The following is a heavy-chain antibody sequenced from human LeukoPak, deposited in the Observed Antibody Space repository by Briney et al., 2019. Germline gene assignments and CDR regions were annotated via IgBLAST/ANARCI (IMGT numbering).Heavy chain of an antibody. D-gene: IGHD3-10*01. Sequence: EASETLSLTCTVSGGSIRSSYYYWGWIRQPPGKGLEWIGSIYDSGSTYYNPSLKSRVTISVDTSKNQFSLKLNSVTAADTAVYYCARDPRHYYGSGSYNWGQGTLVTVSS. CDR1: GGSIRSSYYY. V-gene: IGHV4-39*02. J-gene: IGHJ4*02. CDR3: ARDPRHYYGSGSYN. CDR2: IYDSGST.